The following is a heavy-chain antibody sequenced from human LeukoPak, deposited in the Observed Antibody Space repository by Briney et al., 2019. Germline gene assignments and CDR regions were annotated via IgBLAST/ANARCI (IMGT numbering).Heavy chain of an antibody. CDR3: AYHFGGQTPFRDY. CDR1: GGSFSGYY. CDR2: INHSGST. V-gene: IGHV4-34*01. D-gene: IGHD3-16*01. Sequence: SETLSLTCAVYGGSFSGYYWSWIRQPPEKGLEWIGEINHSGSTNYNPSLKSRVTISVDTSKNQFSLKLSSVTAADTAVYYCAYHFGGQTPFRDYWGQGTLVTVSS. J-gene: IGHJ4*02.